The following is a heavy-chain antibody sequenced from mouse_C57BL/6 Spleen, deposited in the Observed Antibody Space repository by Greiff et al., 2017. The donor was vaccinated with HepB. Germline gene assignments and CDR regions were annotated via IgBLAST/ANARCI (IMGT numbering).Heavy chain of an antibody. CDR2: IRSGSSTI. D-gene: IGHD2-3*01. J-gene: IGHJ3*01. Sequence: EVKLVESGGGLVKPGGSLKLSCAASGFTFSDYGMHWVRQAPEKGLEWVAYIRSGSSTIYYADTVKGRFTISRDNAKNPLFLQMTSLRSEDTAMYYCAMDGYYDSFAYWGQGTLVTVSA. V-gene: IGHV5-17*01. CDR3: AMDGYYDSFAY. CDR1: GFTFSDYG.